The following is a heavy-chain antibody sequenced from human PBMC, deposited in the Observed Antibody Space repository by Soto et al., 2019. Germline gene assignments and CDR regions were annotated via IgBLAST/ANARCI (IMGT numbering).Heavy chain of an antibody. CDR3: AREHKVVNDFEF. D-gene: IGHD2-15*01. V-gene: IGHV4-4*07. Sequence: QVQLQESGPGLVKPSETLSLSCTVSGGSISTYYWNWIRQPAGKGLEWIGRIYSSGATNYNPSLKSRVTMSTDTATNHFSLRLTSVTPADTAVYYCAREHKVVNDFEFWGKGILVTVSS. CDR2: IYSSGAT. J-gene: IGHJ4*02. CDR1: GGSISTYY.